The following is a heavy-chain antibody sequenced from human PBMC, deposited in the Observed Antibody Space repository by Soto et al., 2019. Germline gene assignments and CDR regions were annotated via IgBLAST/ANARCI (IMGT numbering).Heavy chain of an antibody. V-gene: IGHV4-30-4*01. J-gene: IGHJ4*02. Sequence: QVQLQESGPGLVKPSQTLSLTCTVSGGSISSGDYYWSWIRQPPGKGLEWIGYIYYSGSTYYNPSLKXRXTXSXHPSKNQFSLKLSSVTAADTAVYYCASAQGSGFLVSWGQGTLVTVSS. D-gene: IGHD3-10*01. CDR1: GGSISSGDYY. CDR3: ASAQGSGFLVS. CDR2: IYYSGST.